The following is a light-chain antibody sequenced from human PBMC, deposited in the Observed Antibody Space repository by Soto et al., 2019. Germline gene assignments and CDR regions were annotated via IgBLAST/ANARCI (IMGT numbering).Light chain of an antibody. Sequence: IQMTQSPSTLSASVGERFAITCRASQGISSYLAWYQQKPGKAPNLLIYAASTLQSGVPSRFSGSGSGTDFTLTITCLQSEDFATYYCQQYYSYPRTFGQGTKVDIK. CDR3: QQYYSYPRT. CDR2: AAS. J-gene: IGKJ1*01. CDR1: QGISSY. V-gene: IGKV1-8*01.